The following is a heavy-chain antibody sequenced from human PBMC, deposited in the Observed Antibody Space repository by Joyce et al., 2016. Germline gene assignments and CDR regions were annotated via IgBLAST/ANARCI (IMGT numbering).Heavy chain of an antibody. V-gene: IGHV3-21*02. CDR2: ISRDSAFI. CDR1: GLTFCTSS. Sequence: EVQLVESGGGLIRPGGYWEFSCAASGLTFCTSSMSWFRQSPGKGLEWNSAISRDSAFIFYAASVRGRFTVSRDNAKNSLYLQMNSLRVEDTAVYFCARGGKAYDYSMDVWGQGTTVTVSS. J-gene: IGHJ6*02. CDR3: ARGGKAYDYSMDV.